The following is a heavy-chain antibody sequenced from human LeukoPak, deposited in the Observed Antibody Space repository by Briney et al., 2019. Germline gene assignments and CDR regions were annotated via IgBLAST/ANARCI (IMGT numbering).Heavy chain of an antibody. CDR3: ARSYYYHGMDV. Sequence: GGSLRLSRAASGFTFSYYTMNWVRQAPGKGLEWVSSISSSGSDIWYAESVKGRFTISRDNAKNSLYLQMSSLRADDTAVYYCARSYYYHGMDVWGQGTTVTVSS. J-gene: IGHJ6*02. V-gene: IGHV3-21*01. CDR1: GFTFSYYT. CDR2: ISSSGSDI.